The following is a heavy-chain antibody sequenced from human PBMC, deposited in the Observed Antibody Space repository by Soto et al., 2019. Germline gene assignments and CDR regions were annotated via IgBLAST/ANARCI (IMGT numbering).Heavy chain of an antibody. CDR2: IWYDGSNK. D-gene: IGHD3-22*01. V-gene: IGHV3-33*01. CDR1: GFTFSSYG. CDR3: ARDGPYYDSSETSLDY. J-gene: IGHJ4*02. Sequence: QAQLVESGRSVVQPGRSLRLSCAASGFTFSSYGMHWGRQAPGKGLEWVAVIWYDGSNKYYADSVKGRFTISRDNSKNTLYRQMNSLRAEDTGVYYCARDGPYYDSSETSLDYWCQGTLVTVSS.